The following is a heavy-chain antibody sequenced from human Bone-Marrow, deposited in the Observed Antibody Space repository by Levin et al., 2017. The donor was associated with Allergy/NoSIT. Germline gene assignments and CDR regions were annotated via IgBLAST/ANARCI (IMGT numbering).Heavy chain of an antibody. Sequence: ESLKISCAVYGGSISGYYWSWIRQPPGKGLEWIGEIHYSGSTIYNPSLRSRVTISADTSKNQFSLRLSSVTAADTAVYYCARERGYCSSTNCYGGFWDYWGQGTLVTVSS. V-gene: IGHV4-34*01. CDR1: GGSISGYY. J-gene: IGHJ4*02. CDR2: IHYSGST. CDR3: ARERGYCSSTNCYGGFWDY. D-gene: IGHD2-2*01.